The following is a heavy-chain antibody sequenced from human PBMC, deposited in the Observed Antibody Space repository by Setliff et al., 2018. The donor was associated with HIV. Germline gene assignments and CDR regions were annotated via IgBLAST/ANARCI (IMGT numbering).Heavy chain of an antibody. J-gene: IGHJ3*02. V-gene: IGHV1-18*04. D-gene: IGHD3-22*01. CDR3: ARGDSSGYYPSWAFDI. Sequence: ASVKVSCKASGYPFNTYDITWVRQAPGQGLEWMGWISVNKGHTNYAQKFQDRVTMTTDTSTSTAYMELTGLRSDDTAAYYCARGDSSGYYPSWAFDIWGQGTMVTVSS. CDR2: ISVNKGHT. CDR1: GYPFNTYD.